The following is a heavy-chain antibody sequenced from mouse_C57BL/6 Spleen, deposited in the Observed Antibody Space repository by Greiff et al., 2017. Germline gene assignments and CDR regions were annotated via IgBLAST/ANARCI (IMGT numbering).Heavy chain of an antibody. Sequence: VQLQQSGAELVKPGASVKISCKASGYAFRSYWMNWVKQRPGKGLEWIGQIYPGDGDTNYNGKFKGKATLTADKSSSTAYMQLSSLTSEDSAVYFCARSGYYYGSREGTWFAYWGQGTLVTVSA. CDR1: GYAFRSYW. V-gene: IGHV1-80*01. CDR2: IYPGDGDT. J-gene: IGHJ3*01. CDR3: ARSGYYYGSREGTWFAY. D-gene: IGHD1-1*01.